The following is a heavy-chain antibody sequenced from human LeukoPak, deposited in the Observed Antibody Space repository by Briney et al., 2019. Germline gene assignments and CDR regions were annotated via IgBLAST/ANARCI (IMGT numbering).Heavy chain of an antibody. CDR3: ARRGSGYDYSYYYYYYYMDV. Sequence: GGSLRLSCAASGFTFSSYSMNWVRQAPGKGLEWVSSISGSSSYIYYADSVKGRFTISRDNAKNSLYLQMNSLRAEETAVYYCARRGSGYDYSYYYYYYYMDVWGKGTTVTVSS. D-gene: IGHD5-12*01. J-gene: IGHJ6*03. CDR2: ISGSSSYI. CDR1: GFTFSSYS. V-gene: IGHV3-21*01.